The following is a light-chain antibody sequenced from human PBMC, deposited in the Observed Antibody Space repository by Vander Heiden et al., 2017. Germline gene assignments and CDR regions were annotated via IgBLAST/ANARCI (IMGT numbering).Light chain of an antibody. Sequence: QSVLTQSTSASGTPGQRVTISCSGSSSNIGSNFVYWYQQFPGTAPKLLINKSDQRPAGVPVRFSGSKSGTSAALAISGLRSEDEADYYCAAWDDSLSGHVVFGGGTKLTVL. V-gene: IGLV1-47*01. CDR2: KSD. CDR1: SSNIGSNF. CDR3: AAWDDSLSGHVV. J-gene: IGLJ2*01.